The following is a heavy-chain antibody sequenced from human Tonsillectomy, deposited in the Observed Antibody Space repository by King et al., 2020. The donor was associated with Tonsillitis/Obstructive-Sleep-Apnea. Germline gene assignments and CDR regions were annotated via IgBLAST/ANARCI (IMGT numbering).Heavy chain of an antibody. J-gene: IGHJ4*02. CDR1: GFTFDDYA. CDR3: AKDIKWELLGGTLDY. CDR2: ISWNSDSI. Sequence: VQLVESGGGLVQPGRSLRLSCAASGFTFDDYAMHWVRQAPGKGLEWVSGISWNSDSIGYADSVKGRFTISRDNAKNSLHLQMNSLRAEDTALYYCAKDIKWELLGGTLDYWGQGTLVTVSS. V-gene: IGHV3-9*01. D-gene: IGHD1-26*01.